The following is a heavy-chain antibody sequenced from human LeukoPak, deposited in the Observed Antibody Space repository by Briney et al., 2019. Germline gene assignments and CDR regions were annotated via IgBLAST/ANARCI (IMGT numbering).Heavy chain of an antibody. D-gene: IGHD5-18*01. Sequence: SETLSLTCAVYGESFSGYYWSWIRQPPGKGLEWIGEINHSGSTNYNPSLKSRVTISVDTSKNQFSLRLSSVTAADTAVYYCARGQKHRSGYTVTELGSGYFDYWGQGTLVTVSS. J-gene: IGHJ4*02. V-gene: IGHV4-34*01. CDR1: GESFSGYY. CDR2: INHSGST. CDR3: ARGQKHRSGYTVTELGSGYFDY.